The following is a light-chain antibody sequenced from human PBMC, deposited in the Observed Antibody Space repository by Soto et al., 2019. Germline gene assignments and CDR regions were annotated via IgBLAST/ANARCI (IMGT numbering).Light chain of an antibody. CDR1: QSVSSY. CDR3: QQRSNSPLT. Sequence: DIVLTQSPASLSLSPGDRATLSCRASQSVSSYLNWYQQKLGQAPRLLIYDASNLASGIPARFSGSGSGTDFTLTISSLEPEDFAVYYCQQRSNSPLTFGGGTKVEIK. CDR2: DAS. J-gene: IGKJ4*01. V-gene: IGKV3-11*01.